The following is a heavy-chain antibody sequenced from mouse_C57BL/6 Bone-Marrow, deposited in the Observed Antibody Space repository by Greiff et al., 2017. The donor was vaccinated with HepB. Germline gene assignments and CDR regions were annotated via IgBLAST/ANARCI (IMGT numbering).Heavy chain of an antibody. D-gene: IGHD2-1*01. CDR3: ARGNWDY. Sequence: QVQLQQSGAELVMPGASVKLSCKASGYTFTSYWMHWVKQRPGQGLEWIGEIDPSDSYTNYNQKFKGKSTLTVDKSSSTAYMQLSSLTSEDSAVYYCARGNWDYWGQGTTLTVSS. CDR2: IDPSDSYT. J-gene: IGHJ2*01. CDR1: GYTFTSYW. V-gene: IGHV1-69*01.